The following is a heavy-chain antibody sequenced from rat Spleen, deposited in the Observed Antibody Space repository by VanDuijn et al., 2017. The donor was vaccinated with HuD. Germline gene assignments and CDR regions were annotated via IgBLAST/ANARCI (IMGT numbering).Heavy chain of an antibody. CDR1: GFTFTNYY. CDR2: INTGGGNT. J-gene: IGHJ2*01. V-gene: IGHV5-25*01. Sequence: EVQLVESGGGLVQPGRSMKLSCAASGFTFTNYYMAWVRQAPTRGLEWVASINTGGGNTYYRGSVKGRFTISRDNAKSTLYLQMDSLRSEDTATYYCTRDREGHEHWGQGVMVTVSS. CDR3: TRDREGHEH. D-gene: IGHD1-11*01.